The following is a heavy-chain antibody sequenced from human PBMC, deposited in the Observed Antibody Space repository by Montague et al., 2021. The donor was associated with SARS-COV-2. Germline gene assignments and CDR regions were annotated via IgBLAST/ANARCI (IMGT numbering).Heavy chain of an antibody. CDR1: GGSISSSNYY. CDR3: ARLNFHITIFGVVSSRVFDY. J-gene: IGHJ4*02. CDR2: IYYSGST. V-gene: IGHV4-39*01. Sequence: SETLSLTCTVSGGSISSSNYYWGWIRQPPGKGLEWIGNIYYSGSTYYNPSLKSRVTISVDTSKNQFSLKLSSVTAADTAVYYCARLNFHITIFGVVSSRVFDYWGQGTLVTVSS. D-gene: IGHD3-3*01.